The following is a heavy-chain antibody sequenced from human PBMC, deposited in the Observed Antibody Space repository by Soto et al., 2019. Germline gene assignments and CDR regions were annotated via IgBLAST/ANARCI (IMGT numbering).Heavy chain of an antibody. D-gene: IGHD4-4*01. CDR2: IYYSGST. J-gene: IGHJ6*02. V-gene: IGHV4-59*01. CDR3: ARGYSTYLPPPALYGMDV. CDR1: GGSISSYY. Sequence: QVQLQESGPGLVKPSETLSLTCTVSGGSISSYYWSWIRQPPGKGLEWIGYIYYSGSTNYNPSLKSRVTISVDTSKNQFSLKLSSVTAADTAVYYCARGYSTYLPPPALYGMDVWGQGTTVTVSS.